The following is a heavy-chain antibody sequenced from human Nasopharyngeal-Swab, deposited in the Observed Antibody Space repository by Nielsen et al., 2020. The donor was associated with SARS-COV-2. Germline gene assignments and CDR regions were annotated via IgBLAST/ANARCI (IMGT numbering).Heavy chain of an antibody. J-gene: IGHJ5*02. CDR2: VRSRAYGGAT. V-gene: IGHV3-49*03. CDR1: GFTFADFA. CDR3: TRGLLTGFYANWFDP. Sequence: GGSLRLSCTASGFTFADFAVNWFRQAPGKGLEWVGFVRSRAYGGATEYAASVDGRFTISRDDSKSIAYLQMDSLKTEDTAVYYCTRGLLTGFYANWFDPWGQGTLVSVSS. D-gene: IGHD3-9*01.